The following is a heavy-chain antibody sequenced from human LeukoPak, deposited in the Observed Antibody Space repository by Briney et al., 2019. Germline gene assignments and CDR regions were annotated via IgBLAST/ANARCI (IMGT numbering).Heavy chain of an antibody. J-gene: IGHJ4*02. Sequence: SETLSLTCTVSGGSISSYYWSWIRQPPGKGLEWIGYIYYSGSTNYNPSLKCRVTISVDTSKNQFSLKLSSVTAADTAVYYCARYTAIGKIDYWGQGTLVTVSS. CDR1: GGSISSYY. V-gene: IGHV4-59*01. CDR2: IYYSGST. CDR3: ARYTAIGKIDY. D-gene: IGHD5-18*01.